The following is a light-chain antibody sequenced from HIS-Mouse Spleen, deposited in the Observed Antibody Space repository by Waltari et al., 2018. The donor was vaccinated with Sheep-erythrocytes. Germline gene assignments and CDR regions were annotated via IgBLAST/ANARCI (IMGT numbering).Light chain of an antibody. V-gene: IGLV2-11*01. J-gene: IGLJ1*01. Sequence: QSALTQPRSVSGSPGQSVTISYTGTSRDVGGYNSVSWYQQHPGKAPKLMIYDVSKRPSGVPDRFSGSKSGNTASLTISGLQAEDEADYYCCSYAGSYNHVFATGTKVTVL. CDR3: CSYAGSYNHV. CDR2: DVS. CDR1: SRDVGGYNS.